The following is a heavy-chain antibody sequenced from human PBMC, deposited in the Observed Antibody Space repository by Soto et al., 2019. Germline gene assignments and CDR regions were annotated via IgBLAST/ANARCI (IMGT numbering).Heavy chain of an antibody. CDR2: ISYDGSNK. Sequence: QVQLVESGGGVVQPGRSLRLSCAASGFTFSSYGMHWVRQAPGKGLEWVAVISYDGSNKYYADSVKGRFTISRDNSKNTLYLQMNSLRAEDTAVYYCAKDRGYCSGGSCPGSLYWGQGTLVTVSS. D-gene: IGHD2-15*01. J-gene: IGHJ4*02. CDR3: AKDRGYCSGGSCPGSLY. CDR1: GFTFSSYG. V-gene: IGHV3-30*18.